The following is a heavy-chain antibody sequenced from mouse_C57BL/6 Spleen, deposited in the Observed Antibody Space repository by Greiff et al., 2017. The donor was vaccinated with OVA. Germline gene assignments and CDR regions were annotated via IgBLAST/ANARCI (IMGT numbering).Heavy chain of an antibody. V-gene: IGHV10-1*01. CDR3: VTACGYGSSYGGYFDV. J-gene: IGHJ1*03. CDR1: GFSFNTYA. Sequence: EVKLQESGGGLVQPKGSLKLSCAASGFSFNTYAMNWVRQAPGKGLEWVARIRSKSNNYATYYADSVKDRFTISRDDSESMLYLQMNNLKTEDTAMYYCVTACGYGSSYGGYFDVWGTGTTVTVSS. D-gene: IGHD1-1*01. CDR2: IRSKSNNYAT.